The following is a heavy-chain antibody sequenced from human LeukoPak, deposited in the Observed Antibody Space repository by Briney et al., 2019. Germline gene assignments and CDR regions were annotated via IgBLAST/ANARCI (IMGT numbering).Heavy chain of an antibody. CDR1: GDSVSSTSAV. CDR2: TYYRSKWSN. Sequence: SQTLSLTCAISGDSVSSTSAVWNWIRQSPSRGLEWLGRTYYRSKWSNDYAVSVKSRITINPDTSKNQFSLQLNSVTPEDTAVYYCAEVGVMGYDAFDIWGQGTMVTASS. J-gene: IGHJ3*02. D-gene: IGHD1-26*01. CDR3: AEVGVMGYDAFDI. V-gene: IGHV6-1*01.